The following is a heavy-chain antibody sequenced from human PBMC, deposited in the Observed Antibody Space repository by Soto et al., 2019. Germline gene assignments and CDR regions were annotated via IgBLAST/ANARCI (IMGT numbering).Heavy chain of an antibody. V-gene: IGHV4-34*01. CDR1: GGSFSGYY. D-gene: IGHD3-22*01. J-gene: IGHJ6*02. Sequence: SETLSLTCAVYGGSFSGYYWSWIRQPPGKGLEWIGEINHSGSTNYNPSLKSRVTISVVTSKNQFSLKLSSVTAADTAVYYCARRRGITMIVVVSRNGMDVWGQGTTVTVSS. CDR2: INHSGST. CDR3: ARRRGITMIVVVSRNGMDV.